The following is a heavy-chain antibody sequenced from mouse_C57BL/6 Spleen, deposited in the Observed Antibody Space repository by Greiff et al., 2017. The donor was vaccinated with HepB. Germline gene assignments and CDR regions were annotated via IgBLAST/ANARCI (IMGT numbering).Heavy chain of an antibody. D-gene: IGHD1-1*01. J-gene: IGHJ2*01. CDR3: AREESTVYYFDY. Sequence: QVQLKQPGAELVKPGASVKMSCKASGYTFTSYWITWVKQRPGQGLEWIGDIYPGSGSTNYNEKFKSKATLTVDTSSSTAYMQLSSLTSEDSAVYYCAREESTVYYFDYWGQGTTLTVSS. CDR2: IYPGSGST. V-gene: IGHV1-55*01. CDR1: GYTFTSYW.